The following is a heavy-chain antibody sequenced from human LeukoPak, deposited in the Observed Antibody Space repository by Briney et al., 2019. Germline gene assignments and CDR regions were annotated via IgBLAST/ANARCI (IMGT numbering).Heavy chain of an antibody. CDR1: GGSIGSGDYY. J-gene: IGHJ4*02. D-gene: IGHD3-22*01. CDR2: IYYSGST. Sequence: SETLSLTCTVSGGSIGSGDYYWSWIRQPPGKGLEWIGYIYYSGSTYYNPSLKSRVTMSVDTSKNQFSLKLSSVTAADTAVYYCAREGYDSSGSTHWGQGTLVTVSS. V-gene: IGHV4-30-4*08. CDR3: AREGYDSSGSTH.